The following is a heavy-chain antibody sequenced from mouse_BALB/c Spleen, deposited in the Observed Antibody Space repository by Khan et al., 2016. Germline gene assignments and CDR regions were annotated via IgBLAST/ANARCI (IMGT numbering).Heavy chain of an antibody. CDR2: IYPGDGDT. J-gene: IGHJ3*01. V-gene: IGHV1-80*01. D-gene: IGHD2-14*01. CDR3: ARGTPFAS. Sequence: QVQLKESGAELVRPGSSVKISCKASGYAFSGYWMNWVKQRPGQGLEWIGQIYPGDGDTNYNGKIKGKATLTADKSSSTAYMQLSSLTSEDSAVYFCARGTPFASWGQGTLVTVSA. CDR1: GYAFSGYW.